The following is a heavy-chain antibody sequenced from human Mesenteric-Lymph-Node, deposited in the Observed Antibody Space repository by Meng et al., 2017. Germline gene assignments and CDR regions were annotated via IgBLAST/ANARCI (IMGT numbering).Heavy chain of an antibody. CDR3: ASSGGGPSGWDY. D-gene: IGHD2-8*02. CDR2: ISSSGSTI. CDR1: SGSISSSNHY. Sequence: GGSLRLSCSVSSGSISSSNHYWGWIRQPPGKGLEWVSYISSSGSTIYYADSVKGRFTISRDNAKNSLYLQMNSLRAEDTAVYYCASSGGGPSGWDYWGQGTLVTVSS. J-gene: IGHJ4*02. V-gene: IGHV3-11*04.